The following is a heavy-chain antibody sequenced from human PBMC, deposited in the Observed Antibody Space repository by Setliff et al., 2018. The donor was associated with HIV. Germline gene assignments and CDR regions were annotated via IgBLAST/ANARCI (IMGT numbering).Heavy chain of an antibody. Sequence: ASVKVSCKASGYTFTSYGISWVRQAPGQRLEWMGWINAGNGNTKYSQKFQGRVTITRDTPASTAYMELSSLRSEDTAVYYCARSLGDPPYYYGSGSYDNSGYWGQGTPVTVSS. CDR2: INAGNGNT. CDR3: ARSLGDPPYYYGSGSYDNSGY. D-gene: IGHD3-10*01. CDR1: GYTFTSYG. J-gene: IGHJ4*02. V-gene: IGHV1-3*01.